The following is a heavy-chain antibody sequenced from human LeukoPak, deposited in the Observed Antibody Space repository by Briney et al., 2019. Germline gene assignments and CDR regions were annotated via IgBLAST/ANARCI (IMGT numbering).Heavy chain of an antibody. CDR3: ARVPHYYDNSGPFGP. D-gene: IGHD3-22*01. J-gene: IGHJ5*02. Sequence: SETLSLTCNVSGGSISSYYWTWIRQPPGKGLEWIGYIYNSGSTNYNPSLKSRVTISVDTTKNQFSLKLSSVTAADTAVYYCARVPHYYDNSGPFGPWGQGILVTVSS. V-gene: IGHV4-4*09. CDR1: GGSISSYY. CDR2: IYNSGST.